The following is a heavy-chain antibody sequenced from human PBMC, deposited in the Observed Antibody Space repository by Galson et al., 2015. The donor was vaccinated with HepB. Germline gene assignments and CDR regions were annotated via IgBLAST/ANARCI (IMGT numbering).Heavy chain of an antibody. V-gene: IGHV3-21*01. Sequence: SLRLSCAASGFTFSSYSMNWVRQAPGKGLEWVSSISSSSSYIYYADSVKGRFTISRDNAKNSLYLQMNSLRAEDTAVYYCARDLDMTTGDDEGYDAFDIWGQGTMVTVSS. J-gene: IGHJ3*02. CDR3: ARDLDMTTGDDEGYDAFDI. D-gene: IGHD4-17*01. CDR1: GFTFSSYS. CDR2: ISSSSSYI.